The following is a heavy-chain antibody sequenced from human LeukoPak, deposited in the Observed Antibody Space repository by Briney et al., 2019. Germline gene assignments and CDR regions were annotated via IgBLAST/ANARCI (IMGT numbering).Heavy chain of an antibody. CDR3: ARNRGYSYGLSDY. D-gene: IGHD5-18*01. CDR1: GFTFSSYA. J-gene: IGHJ4*02. Sequence: GGSLRLSCAASGFTFSSYAMHWVRQAPGKGLEYVSAISSNGGSTYYANSVKGRFTISRDNSKNTLYLQMGSLRAEDMAVYYCARNRGYSYGLSDYWGQGTLVTVSS. CDR2: ISSNGGST. V-gene: IGHV3-64*01.